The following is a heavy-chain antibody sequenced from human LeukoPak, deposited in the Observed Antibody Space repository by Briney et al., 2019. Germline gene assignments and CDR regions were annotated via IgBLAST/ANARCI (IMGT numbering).Heavy chain of an antibody. V-gene: IGHV3-23*01. Sequence: PGGSLRLTCAASGYTFSSYAMSWVRQAPGKGLEWVSAISGSGGSTYYADSVKGRFTISRENSKNTLYLQMNSLRAEDTAVYYCAKDSDYDYIWGSYRSAYYFDYWGQGTLVTVSS. CDR2: ISGSGGST. CDR3: AKDSDYDYIWGSYRSAYYFDY. CDR1: GYTFSSYA. J-gene: IGHJ4*02. D-gene: IGHD3-16*02.